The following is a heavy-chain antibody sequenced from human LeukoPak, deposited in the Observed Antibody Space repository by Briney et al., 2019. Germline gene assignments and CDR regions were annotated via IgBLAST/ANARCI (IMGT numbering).Heavy chain of an antibody. J-gene: IGHJ4*02. CDR2: IIPIFGTA. V-gene: IGHV1-69*05. D-gene: IGHD3-22*01. Sequence: SVKVSCKASGGTFSSYAISWVRQAPGQGLEWMGGIIPIFGTANYAQKFQGRVTITTDESTSTAYMELSSPRSEDTAVYYCAAAVYYYDSSGYYGGFDCWGQGTLVTVSS. CDR3: AAAVYYYDSSGYYGGFDC. CDR1: GGTFSSYA.